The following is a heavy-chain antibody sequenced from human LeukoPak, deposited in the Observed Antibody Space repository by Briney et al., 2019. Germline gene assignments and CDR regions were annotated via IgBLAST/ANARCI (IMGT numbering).Heavy chain of an antibody. CDR1: GFTFNFFW. Sequence: GGSLRLSCAASGFTFNFFWMSWVRHAPGRGLEWVANIKQDGSDTNYVDSVKGRFTISRDNAKNSVYLQMNSLRAEDTAVYYCIRFSRSLALGEYWGQGTLVTVSS. D-gene: IGHD3-16*01. CDR3: IRFSRSLALGEY. V-gene: IGHV3-7*01. J-gene: IGHJ4*01. CDR2: IKQDGSDT.